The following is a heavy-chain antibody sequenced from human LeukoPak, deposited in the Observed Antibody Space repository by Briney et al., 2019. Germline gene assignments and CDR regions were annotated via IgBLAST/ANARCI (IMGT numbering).Heavy chain of an antibody. J-gene: IGHJ4*02. V-gene: IGHV4-34*01. Sequence: KSSETLSLTCAVYGGSFSGYYWSWIRQPPGKGLEWIGEINHSGSTNYNPSLKSRVTISVDTSKNQFSLKLSSVTAADTAVYYCARYATGYYGSGYDYWGQGTLVTVSS. CDR1: GGSFSGYY. CDR3: ARYATGYYGSGYDY. CDR2: INHSGST. D-gene: IGHD3-10*01.